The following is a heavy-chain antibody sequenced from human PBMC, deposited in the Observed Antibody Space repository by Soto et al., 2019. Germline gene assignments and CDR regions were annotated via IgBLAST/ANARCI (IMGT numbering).Heavy chain of an antibody. Sequence: PGGSLRLSCAASGFTFSSYGMHWVRQAPGKGLEWVAVISYDGSNKYYADSVKGRFTISRDNSKNTLYLQMNSLRAEDTAVYYCAKEKNSSCFDYWGQGTLVTVSS. J-gene: IGHJ4*02. CDR1: GFTFSSYG. V-gene: IGHV3-30*18. CDR3: AKEKNSSCFDY. D-gene: IGHD6-6*01. CDR2: ISYDGSNK.